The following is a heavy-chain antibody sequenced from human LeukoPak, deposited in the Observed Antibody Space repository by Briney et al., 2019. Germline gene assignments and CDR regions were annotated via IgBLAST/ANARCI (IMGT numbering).Heavy chain of an antibody. CDR2: IYYSGST. D-gene: IGHD1-26*01. Sequence: SETLCLTCTVSGGSISSYYWSWIRQPPGKGLEWIGYIYYSGSTNYNPSLKSRVTTSVDTSKNQFSLNLRSVTAADAGVYLCARAVKEGDSSCFDPWGQGTMVTVSS. V-gene: IGHV4-59*01. CDR1: GGSISSYY. CDR3: ARAVKEGDSSCFDP. J-gene: IGHJ5*02.